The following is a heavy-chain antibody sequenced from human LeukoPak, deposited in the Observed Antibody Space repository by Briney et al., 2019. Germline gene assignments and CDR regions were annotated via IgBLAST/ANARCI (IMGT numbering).Heavy chain of an antibody. D-gene: IGHD6-13*01. J-gene: IGHJ6*03. CDR2: IKEDGSEK. CDR3: GKEGRISAAGRREVLGHYYYYMDV. V-gene: IGHV3-7*03. Sequence: PGGSLRLSCAASGFTFSNYWMSWVRQAPGKGLEWVANIKEDGSEKYYVDSAKGRFTISRDNAKNSLYLQMNSLRAEDTALYYCGKEGRISAAGRREVLGHYYYYMDVWGKGTTVTVSS. CDR1: GFTFSNYW.